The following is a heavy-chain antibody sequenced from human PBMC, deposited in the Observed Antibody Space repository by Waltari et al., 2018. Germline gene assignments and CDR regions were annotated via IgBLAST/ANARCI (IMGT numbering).Heavy chain of an antibody. CDR3: TTGYISPPFDY. V-gene: IGHV3-15*01. CDR2: IRSKADDGTT. D-gene: IGHD6-13*01. Sequence: EVRLVESGGGLVETGGSLRLSCVASGNTSEHDWMSWVRQCPGKGLEWLGRIRSKADDGTTDYAEHVRGRISISRDDSKSTLYLQMSSLKTEDTAVYYCTTGYISPPFDYWGQGTLVTVSS. J-gene: IGHJ4*02. CDR1: GNTSEHDW.